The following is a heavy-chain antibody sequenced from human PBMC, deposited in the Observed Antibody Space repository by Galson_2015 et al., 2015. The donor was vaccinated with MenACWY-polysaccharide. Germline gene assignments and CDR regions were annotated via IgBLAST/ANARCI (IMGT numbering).Heavy chain of an antibody. V-gene: IGHV3-48*02. D-gene: IGHD3-16*01. J-gene: IGHJ3*02. Sequence: SLRLSCAGSGFRFRTYSMNWVRQAPGEGLEWVSYIRTEGDTTHYADSVKGRFTVSRDNAKDSMYLQMNSLRDEDTAIYYCVRDMMLGSNDAFDIWGQGTMVTVSS. CDR3: VRDMMLGSNDAFDI. CDR2: IRTEGDTT. CDR1: GFRFRTYS.